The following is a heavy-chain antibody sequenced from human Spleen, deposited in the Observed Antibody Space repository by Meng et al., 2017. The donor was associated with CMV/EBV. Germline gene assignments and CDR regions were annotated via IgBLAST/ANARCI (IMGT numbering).Heavy chain of an antibody. D-gene: IGHD6-19*01. CDR1: GGSINNYY. CDR2: IYYSGST. V-gene: IGHV4-59*01. CDR3: ARESYRSAWYSQTRYFNY. J-gene: IGHJ4*02. Sequence: SETLSLTCTVSGGSINNYYWSWIRQPPGKGLEWIGYIYYSGSTNYNPSLKSRVTISVDTYKSQFPLELSSLTAADTAVDYCARESYRSAWYSQTRYFNYWGQGTLVTVSS.